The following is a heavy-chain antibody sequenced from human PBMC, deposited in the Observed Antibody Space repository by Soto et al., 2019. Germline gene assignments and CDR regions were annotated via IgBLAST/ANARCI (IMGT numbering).Heavy chain of an antibody. CDR1: GGSISSGCYY. J-gene: IGHJ6*02. Sequence: PSDTLSLTCTVSGGSISSGCYYWSWIRQHPGKGLEWIGYIYYSGSTYYNPSLKSRVTISVYTSKNQFSLKLSSVTAADTAVYYCARGGVRGYYYDSRGTGYGKDVWGQGTTVTVSS. V-gene: IGHV4-31*03. CDR3: ARGGVRGYYYDSRGTGYGKDV. D-gene: IGHD3-22*01. CDR2: IYYSGST.